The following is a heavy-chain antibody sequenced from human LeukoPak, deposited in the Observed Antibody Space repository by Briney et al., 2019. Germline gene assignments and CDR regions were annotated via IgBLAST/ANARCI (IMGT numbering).Heavy chain of an antibody. V-gene: IGHV4-38-2*02. Sequence: SETLSLTCSVSSYSISSGYYWGWIRQPPGKGLEWIGSINLSGHTYYNPSLKSRVTISVDTSKNQFSLKLSSVTAADTAVYYCARVGSYGDYVLDYWGQGTLVTVSS. CDR3: ARVGSYGDYVLDY. CDR1: SYSISSGYY. J-gene: IGHJ4*02. CDR2: INLSGHT. D-gene: IGHD4-17*01.